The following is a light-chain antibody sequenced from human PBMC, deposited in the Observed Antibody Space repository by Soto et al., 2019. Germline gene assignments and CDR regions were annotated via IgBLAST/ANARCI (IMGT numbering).Light chain of an antibody. J-gene: IGKJ4*01. CDR3: QQYGRPPLS. Sequence: EIVLTQSPATLSLSPGERATLSCRASQSVSNKYLAWYQQTPGQAPRLLYYAPSSSATVIPGRCSGGGSGKDFPITISRLDPGAFAVYYCQQYGRPPLSFGGGTRVEIK. CDR1: QSVSNKY. CDR2: APS. V-gene: IGKV3-20*01.